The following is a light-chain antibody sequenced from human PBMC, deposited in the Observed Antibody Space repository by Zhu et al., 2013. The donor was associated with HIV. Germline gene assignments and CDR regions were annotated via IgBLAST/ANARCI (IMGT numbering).Light chain of an antibody. CDR1: QSVTSSY. CDR2: GTS. Sequence: IVLTQSPGTLSLSPGQRATLSCRASQSVTSSYLAWYQQKPGQAPRLLMYGTSYRATGIPGRFSGSGSGTDFTLTISSLEPEDIAVYYCQLRSDWPPSWTFGQGTKVALK. V-gene: IGKV3D-20*02. J-gene: IGKJ1*01. CDR3: QLRSDWPPSWT.